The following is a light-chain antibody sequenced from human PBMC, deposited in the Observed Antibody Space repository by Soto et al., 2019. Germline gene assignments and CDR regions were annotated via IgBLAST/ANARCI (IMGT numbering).Light chain of an antibody. CDR3: QHYNSYSEA. J-gene: IGKJ1*01. V-gene: IGKV1-5*03. CDR1: QSIGNW. CDR2: KAS. Sequence: DLQMTQSPSTLSASVGARVTITCRASQSIGNWLAWYQQKLGTAPNLLIYKASILESGVPSRFSVIGSGTEGTLEIGSLQPDDGETYDGQHYNSYSEAFGQGTKVEI.